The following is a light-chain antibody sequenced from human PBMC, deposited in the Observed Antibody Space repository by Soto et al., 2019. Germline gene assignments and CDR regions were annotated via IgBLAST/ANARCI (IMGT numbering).Light chain of an antibody. CDR3: QSYDSSLSGWV. V-gene: IGLV1-40*01. J-gene: IGLJ3*02. Sequence: QSVLTQPPSVSGAPGQRVTISCTGSSCNIGAGYDVHWYQQLPGTAPKLLIYGNNNRPYGVPYRFSASKSGTSASLAITGLQAEDEADYYCQSYDSSLSGWVFGGGTKLTVL. CDR1: SCNIGAGYD. CDR2: GNN.